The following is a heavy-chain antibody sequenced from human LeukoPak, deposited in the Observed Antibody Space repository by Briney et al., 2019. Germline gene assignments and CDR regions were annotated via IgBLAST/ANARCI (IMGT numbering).Heavy chain of an antibody. J-gene: IGHJ4*02. D-gene: IGHD3-22*01. CDR2: LNTDGTTT. CDR1: GFTFNNYW. CDR3: ARAAYDSSGYFHDY. V-gene: IGHV3-74*01. Sequence: GGSLRLSCAASGFTFNNYWMHWVRQAPGKGLVWVSRLNTDGTTTNYADSVKGRFTISRDHAKKMVYLQMNSLRAEDTAVYYCARAAYDSSGYFHDYWGQGTLVTVSS.